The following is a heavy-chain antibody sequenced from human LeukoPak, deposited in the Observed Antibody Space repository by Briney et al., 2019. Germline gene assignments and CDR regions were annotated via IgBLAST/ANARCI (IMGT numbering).Heavy chain of an antibody. V-gene: IGHV4-4*07. Sequence: PSETLSLTCTVSGASISSYYWSWIRQPAGKGLEWIGRIYTSGSTNYNPSLKSRVTMSVDTSKNQFSLKLSSVTAADTAVYYCARDRGYCSSTSCYAREDYYYYYYMDVWGKGTTVTASS. D-gene: IGHD2-2*01. CDR3: ARDRGYCSSTSCYAREDYYYYYYMDV. J-gene: IGHJ6*03. CDR2: IYTSGST. CDR1: GASISSYY.